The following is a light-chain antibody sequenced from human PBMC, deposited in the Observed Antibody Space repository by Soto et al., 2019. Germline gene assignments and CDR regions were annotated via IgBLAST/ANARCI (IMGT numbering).Light chain of an antibody. CDR2: SNN. CDR3: AAWDDSRNGVV. CDR1: SSNIGSNT. Sequence: QSVLTQPPSASGTPGQRVTISCSGSSSNIGSNTVNWYQQLPGTAPKLLIYSNNQRPSGVPDRFSGSKSGTSASLAISGLQSEDERDYCCAAWDDSRNGVVFGGGTKVTVL. V-gene: IGLV1-44*01. J-gene: IGLJ2*01.